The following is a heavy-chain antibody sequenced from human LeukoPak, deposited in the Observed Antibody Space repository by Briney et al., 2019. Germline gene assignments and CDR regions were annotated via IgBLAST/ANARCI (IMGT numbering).Heavy chain of an antibody. V-gene: IGHV3-21*01. D-gene: IGHD6-13*01. J-gene: IGHJ4*02. CDR2: ISSSSNYI. CDR1: GFTFSSYS. Sequence: GGSLRLSCTASGFTFSSYSMNWVRQAPGKGPEWVSSISSSSNYIYYGDSVKGRFTISRDNANNSLYLQMNSLRAEDTAVYYCARHSRSWYENDYWGQGTLVTVSS. CDR3: ARHSRSWYENDY.